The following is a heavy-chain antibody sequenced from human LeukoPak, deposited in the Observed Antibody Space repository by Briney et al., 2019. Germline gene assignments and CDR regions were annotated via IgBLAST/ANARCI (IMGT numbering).Heavy chain of an antibody. Sequence: GGSLRLSCAASEFTFSSYFMNWVRQAPGKGLEWVSSISSGSTYIYYADSVKGRFTISRDNAKNSLYLQMNGLRAEDTAVYYCARGYSYGASGFDYWGQGTLVTVSS. CDR3: ARGYSYGASGFDY. V-gene: IGHV3-21*01. CDR1: EFTFSSYF. CDR2: ISSGSTYI. J-gene: IGHJ4*02. D-gene: IGHD5-18*01.